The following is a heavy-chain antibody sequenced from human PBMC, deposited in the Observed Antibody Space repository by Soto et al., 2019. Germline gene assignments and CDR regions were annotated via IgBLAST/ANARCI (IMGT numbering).Heavy chain of an antibody. D-gene: IGHD3-22*01. CDR3: ARKSNSDSSGYDDFDH. Sequence: DVQLVESGGGLVEPGGSLRLSCAASGFSFSSSDMTWVRQAPGRGLEYVSSINYSGLYMFYAEPAKGRFTISRDNAKNVVYWWTNGLRAEDTAVYWWARKSNSDSSGYDDFDHWGQGTRVTGSS. CDR1: GFSFSSSD. V-gene: IGHV3-21*06. CDR2: INYSGLYM. J-gene: IGHJ4*02.